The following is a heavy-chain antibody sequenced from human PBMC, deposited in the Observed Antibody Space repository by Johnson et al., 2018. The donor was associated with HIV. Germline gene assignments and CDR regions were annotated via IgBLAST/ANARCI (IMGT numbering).Heavy chain of an antibody. D-gene: IGHD1-1*01. CDR2: ISYDGSNN. CDR3: ATDHAEGCGPRTSARPCNAFDI. V-gene: IGHV3-30*04. CDR1: GFTFSSYA. J-gene: IGHJ3*02. Sequence: QMLLVESGGGVVQPGRSLRLSCAASGFTFSSYAMHWVRQAPGKGLEWVAVISYDGSNNYYADSVKGRFTISRDNSKNTLYLQMNSLSAEDTAVYSCATDHAEGCGPRTSARPCNAFDIWGQGTMVTVSS.